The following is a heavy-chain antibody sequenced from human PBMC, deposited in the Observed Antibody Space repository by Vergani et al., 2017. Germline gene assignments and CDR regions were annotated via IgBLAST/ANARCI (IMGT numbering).Heavy chain of an antibody. V-gene: IGHV3-30*02. CDR2: IRYDGSNK. J-gene: IGHJ4*02. CDR3: AMETRDTPSSLDY. D-gene: IGHD5-24*01. CDR1: GFSFSSFG. Sequence: QVQLVESGGGVVQPGGSLRLSCAASGFSFSSFGMHWVRQAPGKGLEWVTFIRYDGSNKYYADSVKGRFTISRDNSKNTVYLQMNSLRGDDTAVYYCAMETRDTPSSLDYWGQGTLVTVSS.